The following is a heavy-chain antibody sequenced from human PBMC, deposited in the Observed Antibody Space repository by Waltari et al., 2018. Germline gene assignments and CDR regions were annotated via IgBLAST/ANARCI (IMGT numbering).Heavy chain of an antibody. Sequence: EVQLAESGGGLVQPGGSLRLPCVVSGFTFSSYWMSWVRQAPGKGLEWLANIKQDGSEKYYLESVKGRFTISRDNAKNSLYLEMNSLRAEDTAVYYCARQWFRSFDHWGQGTLVTVS. D-gene: IGHD3-22*01. CDR3: ARQWFRSFDH. CDR2: IKQDGSEK. J-gene: IGHJ4*02. CDR1: GFTFSSYW. V-gene: IGHV3-7*01.